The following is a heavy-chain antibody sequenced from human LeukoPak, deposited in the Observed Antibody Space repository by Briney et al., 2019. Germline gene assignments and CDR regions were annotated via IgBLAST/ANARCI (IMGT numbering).Heavy chain of an antibody. J-gene: IGHJ6*03. V-gene: IGHV4-38-2*02. CDR2: IYHSGST. CDR1: GYSISSGYY. CDR3: ARTYYYYYYYMDV. Sequence: PSETLSLTCTVSGYSISSGYYWGWIRQPPGKGLEWIGSIYHSGSTYYNPSLKSRVTISVDTSKNQFSLKLSSVTAADTAVYYCARTYYYYYYYMDVWGKGTTVTISS.